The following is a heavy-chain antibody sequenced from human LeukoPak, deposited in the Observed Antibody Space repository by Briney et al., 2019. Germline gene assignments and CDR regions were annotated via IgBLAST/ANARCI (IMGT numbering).Heavy chain of an antibody. Sequence: PSETLSLTCTVSGGSISGYFWSWIRQPAGKGLEWIGRIYTTGSTNYNPSLKSRVTMSVDTSKNQFSLNLSSVTAADTAVYYCARDYWVQGVMASYSYFGMDVWGQGTTVTVSS. CDR2: IYTTGST. CDR3: ARDYWVQGVMASYSYFGMDV. CDR1: GGSISGYF. D-gene: IGHD3-10*01. V-gene: IGHV4-4*07. J-gene: IGHJ6*02.